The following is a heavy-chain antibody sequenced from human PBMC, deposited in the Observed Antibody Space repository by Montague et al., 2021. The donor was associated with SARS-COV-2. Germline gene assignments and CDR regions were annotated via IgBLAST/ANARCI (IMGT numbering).Heavy chain of an antibody. D-gene: IGHD3-10*01. V-gene: IGHV4-34*01. CDR2: INHSGST. J-gene: IGHJ4*02. CDR3: ARGRVGITIILFVIGYLYYFDS. Sequence: SETLSLTCAVYGGSFDGYYWSWIRQPPGKGLEWIGQINHSGSTNYNPSLKSRVTISVDTSKNQFSLKLRSMTAAGTAVYYCARGRVGITIILFVIGYLYYFDSWGQGTLVTVSS. CDR1: GGSFDGYY.